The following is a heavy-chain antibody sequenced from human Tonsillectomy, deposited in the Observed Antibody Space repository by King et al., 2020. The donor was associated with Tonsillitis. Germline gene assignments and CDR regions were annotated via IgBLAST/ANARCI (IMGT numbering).Heavy chain of an antibody. V-gene: IGHV3-11*01. Sequence: VHLVESGGGLVKPGGSLRLSCATSGFTFSDYYMSWIRQAPGKGLEWISYISSSGNTRYYADSVRGRFTVSRDNAKKSTYLQMNSLRVEDTAVYYCARAARGVDYWGQGTLVTVSS. J-gene: IGHJ4*02. CDR2: ISSSGNTR. CDR3: ARAARGVDY. D-gene: IGHD6-25*01. CDR1: GFTFSDYY.